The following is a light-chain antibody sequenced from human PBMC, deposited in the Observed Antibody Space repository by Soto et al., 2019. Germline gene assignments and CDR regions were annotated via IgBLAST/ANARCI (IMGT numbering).Light chain of an antibody. V-gene: IGLV2-23*02. CDR2: EVT. CDR1: SDIGNYNL. J-gene: IGLJ1*01. Sequence: QSALTRPASVSGSPGQSVTISCSGSDIGNYNLVSWYQHLPGRAPKLLIFEVTMRPSGISDRFSGSKSASTASLTISGPQAEDEGDYYCASYAGSRTYVFGSGTKVTVL. CDR3: ASYAGSRTYV.